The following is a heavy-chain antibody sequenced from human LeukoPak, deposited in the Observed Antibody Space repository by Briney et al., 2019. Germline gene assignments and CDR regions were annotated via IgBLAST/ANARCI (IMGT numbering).Heavy chain of an antibody. CDR2: ISDSGGST. CDR3: TKNRGYCSGGTCYSEY. J-gene: IGHJ4*02. CDR1: GFTFSNYA. Sequence: GGSLRLSCAASGFTFSNYAMSWVRQAPGKGLEWVSSISDSGGSTYYTDSVKGRFTITRDNSKSALHLQMNSLKAEDTAVYYCTKNRGYCSGGTCYSEYWGQGTLVTVSS. D-gene: IGHD2-15*01. V-gene: IGHV3-23*01.